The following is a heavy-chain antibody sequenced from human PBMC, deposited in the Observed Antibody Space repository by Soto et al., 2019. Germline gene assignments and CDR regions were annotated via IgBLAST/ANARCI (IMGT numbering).Heavy chain of an antibody. CDR1: GGTFSSYT. CDR2: IIPILGIA. V-gene: IGHV1-69*08. J-gene: IGHJ4*02. Sequence: QVQLVQSGAEVKKPGSSVKVSCKASGGTFSSYTISWVRQAPGQGLEWMGRIIPILGIANYAQKFQGRVTITADKSTSAAYMELSSLRSEDTAVYYWAGEMGLEDYWGQGTLVTVSS. D-gene: IGHD2-8*01. CDR3: AGEMGLEDY.